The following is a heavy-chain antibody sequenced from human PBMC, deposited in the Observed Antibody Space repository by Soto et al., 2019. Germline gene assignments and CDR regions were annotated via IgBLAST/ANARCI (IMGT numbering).Heavy chain of an antibody. D-gene: IGHD6-19*01. CDR1: GDSVSSNSAA. V-gene: IGHV6-1*01. CDR3: AREYTINLPVAGPPPFDY. Sequence: SQTLSLTCAISGDSVSSNSAAWNWIRQSPSRGLEWLGRTYYRSKWYNDYAVSVKSRITINPDTSKNQFSLQLNSVTPEDTAVFYFAREYTINLPVAGPPPFDYWGQEPWSPSPQ. CDR2: TYYRSKWYN. J-gene: IGHJ4*01.